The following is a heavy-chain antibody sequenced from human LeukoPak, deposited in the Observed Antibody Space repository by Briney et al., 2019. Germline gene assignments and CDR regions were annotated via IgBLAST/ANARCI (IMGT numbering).Heavy chain of an antibody. V-gene: IGHV4-34*01. Sequence: SETLSLTCAVYGGSFSDYYWSWIRQPPGKGLEWIGEINHSGSINYNPSLKSRVTISVDTSKNQFSLKLSSVTAADTAVYYCARYCSGGSCPSLDAFDIWGQGTMVTVSS. CDR2: INHSGSI. J-gene: IGHJ3*02. CDR1: GGSFSDYY. D-gene: IGHD2-15*01. CDR3: ARYCSGGSCPSLDAFDI.